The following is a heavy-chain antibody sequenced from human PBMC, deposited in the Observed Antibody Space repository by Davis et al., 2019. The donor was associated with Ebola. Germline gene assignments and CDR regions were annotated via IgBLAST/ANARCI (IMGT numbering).Heavy chain of an antibody. V-gene: IGHV3-23*01. CDR2: ISGSGGST. J-gene: IGHJ4*02. CDR3: AKGGRSPLHQIDY. CDR1: GLTFSSYA. Sequence: GESLKISCAASGLTFSSYAMSWVRQAPGKGLEWVSAISGSGGSTYYAGSVKGRFTISRDNSKNTLYMQMTSLRAEDTAVYYCAKGGRSPLHQIDYWGQGTLVTVSS. D-gene: IGHD3-16*01.